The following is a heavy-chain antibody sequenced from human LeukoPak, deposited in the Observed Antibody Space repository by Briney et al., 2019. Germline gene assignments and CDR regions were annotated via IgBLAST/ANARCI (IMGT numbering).Heavy chain of an antibody. CDR3: ARSVNRVRFTMVRGGPTDY. CDR2: ISAYNGNT. J-gene: IGHJ4*02. V-gene: IGHV1-18*01. Sequence: ASVKVSCKASGGTFSSYAISWVRQAPGQGLEWMGWISAYNGNTNYAQKLQGRVTMTTDTSTSTAYMELRSLRSDDTAVYYCARSVNRVRFTMVRGGPTDYWGQGTLVTVSS. CDR1: GGTFSSYA. D-gene: IGHD3-10*01.